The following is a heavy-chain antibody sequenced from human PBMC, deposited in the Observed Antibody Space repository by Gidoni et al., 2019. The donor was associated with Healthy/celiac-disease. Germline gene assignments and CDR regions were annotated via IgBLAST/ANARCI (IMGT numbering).Heavy chain of an antibody. D-gene: IGHD1-7*01. J-gene: IGHJ5*02. CDR1: GGTFSSYA. Sequence: QVQLVQSGAEVKKPGSSVKVSCKASGGTFSSYAISWVRQAPGQGLEWMGGIIPIFGTANYAQKFQGRVTITADESTSSAYMELSSLRSEDTAGYYCARDVDGITGTWWFDPWGQGTLVTVSS. CDR2: IIPIFGTA. V-gene: IGHV1-69*01. CDR3: ARDVDGITGTWWFDP.